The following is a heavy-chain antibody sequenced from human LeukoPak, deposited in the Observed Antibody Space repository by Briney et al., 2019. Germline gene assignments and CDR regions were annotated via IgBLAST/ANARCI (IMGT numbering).Heavy chain of an antibody. Sequence: GASVKVSCKASGYTFTSYYMHWVRQAPGQGLEWMGIINPSAGSTSYAQKFQGRVTMTRDTSTSTVYMGLSSLRSEDTAVYYCARDGRGTYPYNWFDPWGQGTLVTVSS. V-gene: IGHV1-46*01. CDR1: GYTFTSYY. J-gene: IGHJ5*02. CDR2: INPSAGST. CDR3: ARDGRGTYPYNWFDP. D-gene: IGHD2-15*01.